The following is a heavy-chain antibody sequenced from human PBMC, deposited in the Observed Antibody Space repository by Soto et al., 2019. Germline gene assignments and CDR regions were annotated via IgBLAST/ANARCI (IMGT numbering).Heavy chain of an antibody. D-gene: IGHD6-13*01. CDR2: ISGSGGST. J-gene: IGHJ5*02. CDR1: GFTFSSYA. Sequence: EVQLLESGGGLVQPGGSLRLSCAASGFTFSSYAMSWVRQAPGKGLEWVSAISGSGGSTYYADSVKGRFTSSRDNSKNTLYLQMNSLRAEDTAVYYCAKGAAAGMNIGANWFDPWGQGTLVTGSS. CDR3: AKGAAAGMNIGANWFDP. V-gene: IGHV3-23*01.